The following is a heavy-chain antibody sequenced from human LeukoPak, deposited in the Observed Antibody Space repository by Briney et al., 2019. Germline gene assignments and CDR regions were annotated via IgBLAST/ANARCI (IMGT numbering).Heavy chain of an antibody. D-gene: IGHD6-13*01. CDR3: ARVGSSSWYSYYYGMDV. CDR2: MNPNSGNT. Sequence: ASVKVSCKASGYTFTSYDINWVRQATGQGPEWMGWMNPNSGNTGYAQKFQGRVTMTRNTSISTAYMELSSLRSEDTAVYYCARVGSSSWYSYYYGMDVWGQGTTVTVSS. CDR1: GYTFTSYD. J-gene: IGHJ6*02. V-gene: IGHV1-8*01.